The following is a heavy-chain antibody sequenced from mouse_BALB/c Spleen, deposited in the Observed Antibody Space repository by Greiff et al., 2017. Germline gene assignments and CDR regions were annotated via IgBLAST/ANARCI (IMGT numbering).Heavy chain of an antibody. D-gene: IGHD1-2*01. CDR1: GYSFTGYY. CDR3: TRWGYGYPYFDY. J-gene: IGHJ2*01. Sequence: LVKTGASVKISCKASGYSFTGYYMHWVKQSHGKSLEWIGYISCYNGATSYNQKFKGKATFTVDTSSSTAYMHLSSLTSEDSAVYYCTRWGYGYPYFDYWGQGTTLTVSS. CDR2: ISCYNGAT. V-gene: IGHV1S34*01.